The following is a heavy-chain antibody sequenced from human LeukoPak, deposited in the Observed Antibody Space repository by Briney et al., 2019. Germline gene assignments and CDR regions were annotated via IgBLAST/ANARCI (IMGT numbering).Heavy chain of an antibody. J-gene: IGHJ4*02. CDR1: GFTFSSYA. Sequence: TGGSLRLSCAASGFTFSSYAMHWVRQAPGKGLEYVSAISSNGGSTYYANSVKGRFTISRDNSKNTLYLQMGSLRAEDMAVYYCARDGSGSYLFDYWGQGTLVTVSS. V-gene: IGHV3-64*01. CDR3: ARDGSGSYLFDY. CDR2: ISSNGGST. D-gene: IGHD3-10*01.